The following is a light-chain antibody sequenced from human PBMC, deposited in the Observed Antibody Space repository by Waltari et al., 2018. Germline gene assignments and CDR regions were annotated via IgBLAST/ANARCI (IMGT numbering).Light chain of an antibody. CDR3: MQSLQPPGT. CDR1: QSLLHSNGINY. V-gene: IGKV2-28*01. J-gene: IGKJ2*02. Sequence: IVMIQSPLSLPVTPGEPASISCRSSQSLLHSNGINYLDWFRQKPGQSPQLLISLSSIRAYGVPYRFSGSGSGTYFTLNIRRVEPEDVGVYYCMQSLQPPGTFGQGTKLEIK. CDR2: LSS.